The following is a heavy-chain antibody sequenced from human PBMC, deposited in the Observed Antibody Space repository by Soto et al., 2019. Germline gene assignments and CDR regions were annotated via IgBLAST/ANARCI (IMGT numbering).Heavy chain of an antibody. CDR2: IWYDGSNK. V-gene: IGHV3-33*01. CDR3: ATLVAAGRHGIDY. CDR1: GLTFSNYG. D-gene: IGHD6-13*01. Sequence: PGGSLRLSCAASGLTFSNYGMHWVRQAPGKGLEWVALIWYDGSNKYYADSVKGRFTISRDNSKNTVYLQMNGLRAEDTAVYYCATLVAAGRHGIDYWGQGTRVTVSS. J-gene: IGHJ4*02.